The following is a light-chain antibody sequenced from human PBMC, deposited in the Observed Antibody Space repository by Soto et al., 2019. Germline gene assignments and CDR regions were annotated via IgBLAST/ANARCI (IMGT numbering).Light chain of an antibody. CDR3: CSYARSSTYV. Sequence: QSALTQPASVSGSPGQSITISCTGTSSDVGSYNLVSWYQQHPGKAPKLMIYDGFKRPSGVANRFSGSKSGNTASLRISGLQAEDEADYYCCSYARSSTYVFGTGTKVTVL. CDR1: SSDVGSYNL. V-gene: IGLV2-23*01. J-gene: IGLJ1*01. CDR2: DGF.